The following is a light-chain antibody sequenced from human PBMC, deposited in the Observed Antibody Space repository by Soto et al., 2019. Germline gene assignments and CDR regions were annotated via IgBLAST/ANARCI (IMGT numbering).Light chain of an antibody. CDR2: DTS. CDR1: QSVSSN. Sequence: EIVLTQSPATLSVSPGERATLSCRASQSVSSNLAWYQQKPDQAPRLLIYDTSSRATGFPARFSGSGSGTEFTLTISSLQSEDIAVYYCQQYNSWPPYTFGQGTKVEIK. CDR3: QQYNSWPPYT. V-gene: IGKV3-15*01. J-gene: IGKJ2*01.